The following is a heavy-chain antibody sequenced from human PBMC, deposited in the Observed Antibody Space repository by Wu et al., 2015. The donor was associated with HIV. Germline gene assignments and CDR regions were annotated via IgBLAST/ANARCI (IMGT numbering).Heavy chain of an antibody. D-gene: IGHD3-10*01. V-gene: IGHV1-18*01. J-gene: IGHJ6*02. CDR2: ISDYNDNT. CDR1: GYTFISYG. CDR3: ATSYYGSGSYPTFYYYYAMDV. Sequence: QVQLVQSGAEVKKPGASVKVSCKASGYTFISYGISWVRQAPGQGLEWMGWISDYNDNTNYAQKFQGRVTMTTDTSTSTAYMELSGLKSEDTAVYYCATSYYGSGSYPTFYYYYAMDVRGQGTTVTVSS.